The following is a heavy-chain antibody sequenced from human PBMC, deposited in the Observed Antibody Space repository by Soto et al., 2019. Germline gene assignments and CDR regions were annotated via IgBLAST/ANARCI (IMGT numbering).Heavy chain of an antibody. CDR2: IYYSGST. V-gene: IGHV4-30-4*01. CDR1: GGSISSGDKY. J-gene: IGHJ4*02. D-gene: IGHD1-26*01. Sequence: PSETLFLTCTVSGGSISSGDKYWSWSRQPPGKGLEWVGYIYYSGSTYYNPSLKSRLNISLVTSKNQFSLKLSSVTAADTAVYYCARGSYYVGPRFDSWGQGTLVTVSS. CDR3: ARGSYYVGPRFDS.